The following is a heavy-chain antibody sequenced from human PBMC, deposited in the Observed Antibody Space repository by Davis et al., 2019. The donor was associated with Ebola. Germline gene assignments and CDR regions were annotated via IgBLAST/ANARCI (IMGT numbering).Heavy chain of an antibody. J-gene: IGHJ4*02. D-gene: IGHD3-22*01. Sequence: PSETLSLTCTVSGGSISSYYWSWIRQPPGKGLEWIGYIYYSGSTNYNPSLKSRVTISVDTSKNQFSLKLSSVTAADTAVYYCARRDVDYYDSYAFDIWGQGTLVTVSS. CDR1: GGSISSYY. CDR2: IYYSGST. V-gene: IGHV4-59*08. CDR3: ARRDVDYYDSYAFDI.